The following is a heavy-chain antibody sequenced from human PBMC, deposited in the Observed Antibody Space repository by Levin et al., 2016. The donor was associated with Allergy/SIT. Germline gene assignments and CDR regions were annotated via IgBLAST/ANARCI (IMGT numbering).Heavy chain of an antibody. CDR2: ISSSSSTI. CDR1: GFTFSSYS. D-gene: IGHD2-15*01. Sequence: GESLKISCAASGFTFSSYSMNWVRQAPGKGLEWVSYISSSSSTIYYADSVKGRFTISRDNAKNSLYLQMNSLRAEDTAVYYCARDRVGWCSGGSCYPYYFDYWGQGTLVTVSS. CDR3: ARDRVGWCSGGSCYPYYFDY. V-gene: IGHV3-48*01. J-gene: IGHJ4*02.